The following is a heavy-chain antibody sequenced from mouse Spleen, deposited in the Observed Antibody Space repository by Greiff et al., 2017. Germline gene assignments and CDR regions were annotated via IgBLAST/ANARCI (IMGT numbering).Heavy chain of an antibody. V-gene: IGHV2-6-1*01. CDR1: GFSLTSYG. CDR2: IWSDGST. J-gene: IGHJ4*01. Sequence: VKVVESGPGLVAPSQSLSITCTISGFSLTSYGVHWVRQPPGKGLEWLVVIWSDGSTTYNSALKSRLSISKDNSKSQVFLKMNSLQTDDTAMYYCARHGITTVVEDAMDYWGQGTSVTVSS. D-gene: IGHD1-1*01. CDR3: ARHGITTVVEDAMDY.